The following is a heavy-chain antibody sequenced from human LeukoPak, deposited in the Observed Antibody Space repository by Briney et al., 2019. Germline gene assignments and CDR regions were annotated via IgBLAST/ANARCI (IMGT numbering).Heavy chain of an antibody. CDR1: GFTFSNAW. CDR2: IKSRTDSGTT. V-gene: IGHV3-15*01. Sequence: GGSLRLSCAASGFTFSNAWMSWVRQAPGKGLEWVGRIKSRTDSGTTDYPAAVKGRFTISRDDSKNTVYLQMSSLKTEDTAVYYCTTDEWAWGQGTMVTVSS. D-gene: IGHD1-26*01. CDR3: TTDEWA. J-gene: IGHJ5*02.